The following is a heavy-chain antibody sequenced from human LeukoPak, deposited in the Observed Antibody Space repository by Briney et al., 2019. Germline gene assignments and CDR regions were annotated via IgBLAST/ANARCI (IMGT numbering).Heavy chain of an antibody. Sequence: SETLSLTCTVSGGSISSYYWGWIRQPPGKGLEWIGSIYHSGRTFYNPSLKSRATISVDTSKNQFSLKLTSVTAADTAVYYCARLHLPATRFDYWGQGTLVTVSS. V-gene: IGHV4-38-2*02. CDR2: IYHSGRT. CDR3: ARLHLPATRFDY. J-gene: IGHJ4*02. CDR1: GGSISSYY. D-gene: IGHD5-24*01.